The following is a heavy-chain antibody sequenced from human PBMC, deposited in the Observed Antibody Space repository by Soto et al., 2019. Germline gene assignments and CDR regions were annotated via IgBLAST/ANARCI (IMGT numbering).Heavy chain of an antibody. CDR1: GFTFSSYA. CDR2: ISGSGGST. V-gene: IGHV3-23*01. CDR3: AKVLWFGEFVENYYMDV. D-gene: IGHD3-10*01. J-gene: IGHJ6*03. Sequence: PGGSLRLSCAASGFTFSSYAMSWVRQAPGKGLEWASAISGSGGSTYYADSVKGRFTISRDNSKNTLYLQMNSLRAEDTAVYYCAKVLWFGEFVENYYMDVWGKGTTVTVSS.